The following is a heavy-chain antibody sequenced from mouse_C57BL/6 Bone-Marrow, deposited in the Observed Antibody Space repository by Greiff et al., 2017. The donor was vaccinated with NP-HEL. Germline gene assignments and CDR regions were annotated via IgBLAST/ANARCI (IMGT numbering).Heavy chain of an antibody. CDR2: IYPGGGYT. V-gene: IGHV1-63*01. CDR3: ARGGNPWFAY. J-gene: IGHJ3*01. CDR1: GYTFTNYW. Sequence: QVHVKQSGAELVRPGTSVKMSCKASGYTFTNYWIGWAKQRPGHGLEWIGDIYPGGGYTNYNEKFKGKATLTADKSSSTAYMQFSSLTSEDSAIYYCARGGNPWFAYWGQGTLVTVSA. D-gene: IGHD2-1*01.